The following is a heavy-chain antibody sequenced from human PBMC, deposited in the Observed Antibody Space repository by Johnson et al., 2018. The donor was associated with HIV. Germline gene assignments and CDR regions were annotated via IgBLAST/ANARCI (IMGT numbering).Heavy chain of an antibody. CDR1: GFTFSSYA. CDR2: ISGSGDST. Sequence: EVQLVESGGVVVQPGRSVRLSCAASGFTFSSYAMSWVRQAPGKGLAWVSAISGSGDSTHYTASVKGRFTISRDNSKNTLYVQLNSLRAEDTAVYYRARAGYGDYWYAFDIWGQGTMVTVSS. CDR3: ARAGYGDYWYAFDI. D-gene: IGHD4-17*01. J-gene: IGHJ3*02. V-gene: IGHV3-23*04.